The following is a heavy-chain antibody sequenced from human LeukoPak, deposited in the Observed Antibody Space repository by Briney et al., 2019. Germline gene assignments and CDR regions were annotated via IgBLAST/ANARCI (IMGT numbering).Heavy chain of an antibody. V-gene: IGHV3-7*01. D-gene: IGHD4-11*01. CDR3: ARPTDEFRLDL. CDR1: GFTFNNYW. CDR2: ISPDGREK. J-gene: IGHJ5*02. Sequence: GGSLRLSCAASGFTFNNYWMNWVRQAPGKGLEWVANISPDGREKKYVDSLKGRFTISRDNAKNSVFLQMNSLTAGDTAVYFCARPTDEFRLDLWGQGTLVTVSS.